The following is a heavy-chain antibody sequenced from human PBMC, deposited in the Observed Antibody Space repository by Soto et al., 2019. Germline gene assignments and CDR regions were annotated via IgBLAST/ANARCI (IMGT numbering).Heavy chain of an antibody. J-gene: IGHJ5*02. CDR3: ARDRESGNYYLSYYWLDP. CDR2: INAASGNT. D-gene: IGHD3-10*01. CDR1: GYIFRNYA. Sequence: ASVKVSCKTSGYIFRNYAMHWVRQAPGQGLEWMGWINAASGNTRYSQKFQGRVIITRDTPASTVYMELSSLRSEDTAVYYCARDRESGNYYLSYYWLDPWGEGSLVTVSS. V-gene: IGHV1-3*01.